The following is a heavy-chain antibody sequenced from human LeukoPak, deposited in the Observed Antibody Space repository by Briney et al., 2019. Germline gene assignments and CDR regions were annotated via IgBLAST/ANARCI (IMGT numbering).Heavy chain of an antibody. CDR3: ARQMATTDAFDI. V-gene: IGHV4-59*08. D-gene: IGHD5-24*01. CDR2: IYYSGST. J-gene: IGHJ3*02. CDR1: GGSISSYY. Sequence: SETLSLTCTVSGGSISSYYWSWIRQPPGKGLEWIGYIYYSGSTNYNPSLKSRVTISVDTSKNQFSLKLSSVTAADTAVYYCARQMATTDAFDIWGQGTMVTVSS.